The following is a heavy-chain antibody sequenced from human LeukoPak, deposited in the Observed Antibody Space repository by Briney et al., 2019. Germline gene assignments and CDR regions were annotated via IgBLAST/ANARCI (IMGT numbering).Heavy chain of an antibody. CDR1: GFTFSSYS. CDR3: ARDRYGDYTVDY. J-gene: IGHJ4*02. D-gene: IGHD4-17*01. V-gene: IGHV3-48*01. Sequence: GGSQRLSCAASGFTFSSYSMNWVRQPPGDGLEWVSYISSSSSTLYYADSVKGRFTISRDNAKNSLYLQMNSLRAEDTAVYYCARDRYGDYTVDYWGQGTLVTVSS. CDR2: ISSSSSTL.